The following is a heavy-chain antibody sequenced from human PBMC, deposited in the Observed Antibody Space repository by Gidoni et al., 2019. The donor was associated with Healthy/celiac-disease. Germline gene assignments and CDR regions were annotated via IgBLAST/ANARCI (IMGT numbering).Heavy chain of an antibody. V-gene: IGHV3-23*01. CDR3: AKDSSSSWYGTVFDY. CDR1: GFTFSSYA. Sequence: EVQLLASGGGLVQPGGSLRLSCAASGFTFSSYAMSWVRQATGKGLEWVASISGSGGSTYYADSVKGRFTISRDNSKNTLYLQMNSLRAEDTAVYYCAKDSSSSWYGTVFDYWGQGTLVTVSS. D-gene: IGHD6-13*01. J-gene: IGHJ4*02. CDR2: ISGSGGST.